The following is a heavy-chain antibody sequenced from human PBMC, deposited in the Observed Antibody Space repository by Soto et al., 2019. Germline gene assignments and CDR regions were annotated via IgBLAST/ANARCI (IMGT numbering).Heavy chain of an antibody. J-gene: IGHJ5*02. Sequence: GASVKVSCKASGYTFTSYAMHWVRQAPGQRLEWMGWINAGNGNTKYSQKFQGRVTITRDTSASTAYMELSSLRSEDTAVYYCARDDYYYYGSGSYYFNWFDPWGQGTLVTVSS. D-gene: IGHD3-10*01. V-gene: IGHV1-3*01. CDR1: GYTFTSYA. CDR3: ARDDYYYYGSGSYYFNWFDP. CDR2: INAGNGNT.